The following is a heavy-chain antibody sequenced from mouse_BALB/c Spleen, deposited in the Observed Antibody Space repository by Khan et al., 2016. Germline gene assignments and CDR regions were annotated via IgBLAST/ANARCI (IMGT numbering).Heavy chain of an antibody. CDR2: INPDSSAI. Sequence: EVQLLESGGGLMQPGGSLKLSCAASGFDFSGYWMSWVRQAPGKGLEWIGEINPDSSAINYTPSLKDKFIISRDNAKHTLYLQMSKVRSEDTALYYCARNWDVGFYYWGQGTTLTVSS. CDR1: GFDFSGYW. V-gene: IGHV4-1*02. D-gene: IGHD4-1*01. J-gene: IGHJ2*01. CDR3: ARNWDVGFYY.